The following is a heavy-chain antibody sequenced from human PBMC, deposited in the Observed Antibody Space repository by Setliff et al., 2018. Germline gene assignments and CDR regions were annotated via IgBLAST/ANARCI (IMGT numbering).Heavy chain of an antibody. CDR3: SRLVRYCTTTTCQTLSGGEH. D-gene: IGHD2-8*01. CDR1: GYTFTNYG. V-gene: IGHV1-18*01. Sequence: ASGYTFTNYGIAWVRQAPGQGLEWMGWISVHSGNTFYAPKFQGRVTMTTDTSTDTAYLDLRSLRSDDTAVYYCSRLVRYCTTTTCQTLSGGEHWGPGTLVTVSS. J-gene: IGHJ1*01. CDR2: ISVHSGNT.